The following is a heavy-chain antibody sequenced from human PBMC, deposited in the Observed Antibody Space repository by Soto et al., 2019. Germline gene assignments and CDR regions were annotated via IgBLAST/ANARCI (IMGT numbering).Heavy chain of an antibody. J-gene: IGHJ4*02. CDR1: GFTFSTEA. Sequence: QVQLVESGGGVVQPGRSLRLSCVASGFTFSTEAMHWVRQAPGRGLEWVALISYDGSNIDYADSVKGRFTISRDNSKNTVYLQMNSLRADDTAFYYCAREGDDVWGSYRYYFDHWGQGPLVTVSS. V-gene: IGHV3-30-3*01. CDR3: AREGDDVWGSYRYYFDH. D-gene: IGHD3-16*02. CDR2: ISYDGSNI.